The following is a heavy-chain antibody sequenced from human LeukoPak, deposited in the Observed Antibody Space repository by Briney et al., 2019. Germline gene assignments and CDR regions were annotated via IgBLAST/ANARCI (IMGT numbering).Heavy chain of an antibody. CDR3: AAGSRGLLTDCGGHCYNFDY. Sequence: SVKVSCKASGGTFSSYAISWVRQAPGQGLEWMGGIIPIFGTANYAQKFQGRVTITADESTSTAYMELSSLRSEDTAVYYCAAGSRGLLTDCGGHCYNFDYWGQGTLVTVFS. V-gene: IGHV1-69*01. CDR2: IIPIFGTA. J-gene: IGHJ4*02. CDR1: GGTFSSYA. D-gene: IGHD2-21*01.